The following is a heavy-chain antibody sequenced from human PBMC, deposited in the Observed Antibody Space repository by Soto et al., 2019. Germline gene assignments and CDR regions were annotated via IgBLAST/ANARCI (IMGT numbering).Heavy chain of an antibody. CDR3: ARDLWGYCGADCYPLDV. CDR1: GGSISSGDYY. CDR2: IYNSGST. Sequence: SETLSLTCTVSGGSISSGDYYWSWIRQPPGKGLEWIGYIYNSGSTYYNPSLKSRVTISVDTSKNQFSLKLNSVTAADTAVYYCARDLWGYCGADCYPLDVWGQGTTVTVSS. D-gene: IGHD2-21*02. V-gene: IGHV4-30-4*02. J-gene: IGHJ6*02.